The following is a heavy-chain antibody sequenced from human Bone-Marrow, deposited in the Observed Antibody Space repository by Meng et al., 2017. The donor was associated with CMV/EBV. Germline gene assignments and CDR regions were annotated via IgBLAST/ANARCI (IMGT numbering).Heavy chain of an antibody. CDR3: ARDPDDFWSGWGHDGMDV. CDR2: IYYSGST. CDR1: GGSISSSSYY. D-gene: IGHD3-3*01. V-gene: IGHV4-61*01. J-gene: IGHJ6*02. Sequence: GSLRLSCTVSGGSISSSSYYWGWIRQPPGKGLEWIGYIYYSGSTNYNPSLKSRVTISVDTSKNQFSLKLSSVTAADTAVYYCARDPDDFWSGWGHDGMDVCGQGTAVTVSS.